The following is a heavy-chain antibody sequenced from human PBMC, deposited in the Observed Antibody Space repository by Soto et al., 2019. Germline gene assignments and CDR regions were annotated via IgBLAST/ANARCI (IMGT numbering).Heavy chain of an antibody. CDR3: AKDTSVAARHPLFDY. J-gene: IGHJ4*02. CDR2: ISGSGGST. D-gene: IGHD6-6*01. V-gene: IGHV3-23*01. CDR1: GFPFSSYA. Sequence: GGSLSLSCAASGFPFSSYAMSWVRQAPGKGLEWVSAISGSGGSTYYADSVKGRFTISRDNSKNTLYLQMNSLRAEDTAVYYCAKDTSVAARHPLFDYWGQGTLVTVSS.